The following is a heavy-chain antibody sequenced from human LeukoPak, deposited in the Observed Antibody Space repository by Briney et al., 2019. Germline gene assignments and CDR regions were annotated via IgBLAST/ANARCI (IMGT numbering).Heavy chain of an antibody. CDR1: GFTFSSYE. V-gene: IGHV3-48*03. D-gene: IGHD3-22*01. CDR2: ISSSGTTI. J-gene: IGHJ4*02. Sequence: GGSLRLSCAASGFTFSSYEMNWVRQAPGEGLEWVSYISSSGTTIYYADSVKGRFTISRDNAKNSLYLQMNSLRAEDTAVYYCARDTYYYDSSGYYVYYFDYWGQGTLVTVSS. CDR3: ARDTYYYDSSGYYVYYFDY.